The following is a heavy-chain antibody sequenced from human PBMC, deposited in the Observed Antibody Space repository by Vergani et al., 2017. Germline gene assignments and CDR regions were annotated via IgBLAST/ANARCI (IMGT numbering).Heavy chain of an antibody. D-gene: IGHD6-13*01. J-gene: IGHJ5*02. CDR3: AKTTSRFWATQKQLVVEWIDP. V-gene: IGHV3-23*01. CDR2: ISDSGGFT. CDR1: GFTYSHYA. Sequence: EVQLLESGGGLVQPGGSLRLSCAASGFTYSHYAMSWVRQAPGKGLEWVSVISDSGGFTDYADSVKGRFTISRDNSKNTLYLQMNSLRAEDTAVYYCAKTTSRFWATQKQLVVEWIDPWGQGTLVTV.